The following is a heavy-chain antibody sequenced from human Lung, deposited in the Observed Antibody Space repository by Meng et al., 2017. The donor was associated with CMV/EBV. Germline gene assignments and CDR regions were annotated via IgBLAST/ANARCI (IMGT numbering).Heavy chain of an antibody. CDR1: GGPISSSNL. D-gene: IGHD2-21*02. Sequence: GSLRLSCAVSGGPISSSNLWTWVRQVPGKGLEWIGEIYHSGSTNYNPSLKSRVTISVDKFKNQFSLKLGSVTAADTAVYYCARIERRRILKYCGSDCSTTDYWGQGXLVTVSS. CDR3: ARIERRRILKYCGSDCSTTDY. J-gene: IGHJ4*02. V-gene: IGHV4-4*02. CDR2: IYHSGST.